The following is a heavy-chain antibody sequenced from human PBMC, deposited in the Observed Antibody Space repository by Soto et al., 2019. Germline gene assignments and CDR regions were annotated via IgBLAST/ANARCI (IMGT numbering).Heavy chain of an antibody. D-gene: IGHD5-12*01. CDR2: IYHSGST. Sequence: PSETLSLTCAVYGGSFRDYYWSWVRQPPGKGLEWIGQIYHSGSTYYNPSLKSRVTISVDRSKNQFSLKLSSVTAADTAVYYCAAGGGLPRYYWGQGTLVTVSS. V-gene: IGHV4-34*01. CDR1: GGSFRDYY. J-gene: IGHJ4*02. CDR3: AAGGGLPRYY.